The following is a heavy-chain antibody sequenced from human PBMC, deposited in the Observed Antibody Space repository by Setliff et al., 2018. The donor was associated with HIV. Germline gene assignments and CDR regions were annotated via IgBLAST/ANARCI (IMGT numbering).Heavy chain of an antibody. J-gene: IGHJ3*01. CDR1: GGSVGSSSYY. CDR2: IYYTGNT. D-gene: IGHD2-2*01. Sequence: LSLTCTVSGGSVGSSSYYWAWIRQPPGKGLEWIGSIYYTGNTKYNPSLESRVTFSIDTSENQFSLRLASVTAADTAIYYCARDDSIVLVPAIMRGDGFDFWGQGRMVPSPQ. CDR3: ARDDSIVLVPAIMRGDGFDF. V-gene: IGHV4-39*07.